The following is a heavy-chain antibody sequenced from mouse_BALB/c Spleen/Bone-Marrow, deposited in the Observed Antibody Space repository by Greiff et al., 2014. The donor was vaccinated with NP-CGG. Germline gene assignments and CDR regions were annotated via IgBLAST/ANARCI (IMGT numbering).Heavy chain of an antibody. Sequence: QVQLQQSGAELVRPGTSVTVSCKASGYAFTNYLIEWVKQRPGQGLEWIGVINPGSGGINYKEKFRVKATLTADKSSSIVYMQLSSLTSDDSAVYFCARELGRGFAYWGQGTLVTVSA. D-gene: IGHD4-1*01. CDR3: ARELGRGFAY. V-gene: IGHV1-54*01. CDR2: INPGSGGI. J-gene: IGHJ3*01. CDR1: GYAFTNYL.